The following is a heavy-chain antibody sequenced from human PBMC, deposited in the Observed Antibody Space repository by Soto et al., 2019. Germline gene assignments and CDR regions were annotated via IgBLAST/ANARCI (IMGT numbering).Heavy chain of an antibody. CDR1: GYTFTSYD. D-gene: IGHD1-1*01. Sequence: QVQLVQSGAEVKKPGASVKVSCKASGYTFTSYDINWVRQATGQGLEWMGWMNPNSGNTGYAQKFXGSXTMARNTSISTAYMELSSLRSEDTAVYYGASDRTGTTSMDVWGQGTAVTVSS. CDR2: MNPNSGNT. CDR3: ASDRTGTTSMDV. J-gene: IGHJ6*02. V-gene: IGHV1-8*01.